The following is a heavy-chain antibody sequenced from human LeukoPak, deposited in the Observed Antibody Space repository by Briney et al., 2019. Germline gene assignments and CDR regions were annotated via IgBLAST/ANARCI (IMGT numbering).Heavy chain of an antibody. CDR3: ARAPGNDAFDI. D-gene: IGHD7-27*01. CDR2: IIPILGVA. J-gene: IGHJ3*02. V-gene: IGHV1-69*04. CDR1: GGTFSNYA. Sequence: SVNVSCKASGGTFSNYAISWVRQAPGQGLEWMGRIIPILGVANYAQKFQGRVSITADKSTGTAYMELSSLRSEDTAVYFCARAPGNDAFDIWGQGTMVTVSS.